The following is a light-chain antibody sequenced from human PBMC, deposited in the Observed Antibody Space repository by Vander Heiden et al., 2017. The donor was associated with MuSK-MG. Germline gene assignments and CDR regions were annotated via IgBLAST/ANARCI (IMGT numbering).Light chain of an antibody. Sequence: QSVLTQPPSVSGAPGRTVTTSCSAASSNTGAGYHVHSYQQLPGAAPKLLIYDTNNRPSGVPDRFSGSKSGTSASLAITGLQAEDEADYYCHSFDVSLCDSEVFGGGTKLTVL. CDR1: SSNTGAGYH. CDR3: HSFDVSLCDSEV. J-gene: IGLJ2*01. CDR2: DTN. V-gene: IGLV1-40*01.